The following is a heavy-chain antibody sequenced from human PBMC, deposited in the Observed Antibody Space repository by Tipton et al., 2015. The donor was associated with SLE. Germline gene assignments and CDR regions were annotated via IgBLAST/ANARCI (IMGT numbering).Heavy chain of an antibody. CDR1: GGSFSGYY. D-gene: IGHD6-13*01. V-gene: IGHV4-34*01. CDR2: INNSGST. Sequence: TLSLTCAVYGGSFSGYYWSWIRQPPGKGLEWIGEINNSGSTNYNPSLKSRVTISVDTSKNQFSLKLSSVTAADTAVYYCARGRHDSISFQDWGQGTLVTVSS. CDR3: ARGRHDSISFQD. J-gene: IGHJ1*01.